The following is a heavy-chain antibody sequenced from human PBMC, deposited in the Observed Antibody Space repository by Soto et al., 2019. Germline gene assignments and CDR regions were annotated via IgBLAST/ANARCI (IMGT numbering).Heavy chain of an antibody. CDR3: ARDRLQYYYYGMDV. V-gene: IGHV4-30-4*01. CDR2: IYYSGST. CDR1: GGSISSGDYY. D-gene: IGHD4-4*01. J-gene: IGHJ6*02. Sequence: SETLSLTCTVSGGSISSGDYYWSWIRQPPGKGLEWIGYIYYSGSTYYNPSLKSRVTISVDTSKNQFSLKLSSVTAADTAVYYCARDRLQYYYYGMDVWGQGTTVTVSS.